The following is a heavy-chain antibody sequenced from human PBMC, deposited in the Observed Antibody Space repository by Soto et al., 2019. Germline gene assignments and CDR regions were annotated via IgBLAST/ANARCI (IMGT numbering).Heavy chain of an antibody. J-gene: IGHJ6*02. V-gene: IGHV1-58*01. D-gene: IGHD2-21*02. CDR3: AADQAYCGGDCYSHAFDYYYYGMDV. CDR2: IFVGSGNT. Sequence: SVKVSCKASGFTLTNYAVQWVRQAPGQRLEWIGWIFVGSGNTNYAQKFQERVTITRDMSTSTAYMELSSLRSEDTAVYYCAADQAYCGGDCYSHAFDYYYYGMDVWGQGTTVTVSS. CDR1: GFTLTNYA.